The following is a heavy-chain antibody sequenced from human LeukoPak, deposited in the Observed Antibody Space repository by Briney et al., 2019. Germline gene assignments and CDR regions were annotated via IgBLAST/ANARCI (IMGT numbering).Heavy chain of an antibody. CDR2: ISGSGGST. D-gene: IGHD5-12*01. Sequence: GGSLRLSCAASGFTFSSYAMSWVRQAPGKGLEWVSAISGSGGSTYYADSVKGRFTISRDNSKNTLYLQMNSLRAEDTAVYYCANGRNRGYSGLEFGLWGQGTLVTVSS. V-gene: IGHV3-23*01. CDR1: GFTFSSYA. J-gene: IGHJ5*02. CDR3: ANGRNRGYSGLEFGL.